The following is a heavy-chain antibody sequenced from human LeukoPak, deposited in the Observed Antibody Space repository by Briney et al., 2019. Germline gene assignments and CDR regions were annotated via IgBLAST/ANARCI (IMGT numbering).Heavy chain of an antibody. CDR3: ARDHGFTMVRGVIPPPPDY. Sequence: ASVKVSCKASGYSFTDYYMHWVRRAPGQGLEWMGWINPNSGGTNYAQKFQGRVTMTRDTSINAAHMELTRLRSDDTAVYYCARDHGFTMVRGVIPPPPDYWGQGTLVTVSS. V-gene: IGHV1-2*02. CDR2: INPNSGGT. J-gene: IGHJ4*02. CDR1: GYSFTDYY. D-gene: IGHD3-10*01.